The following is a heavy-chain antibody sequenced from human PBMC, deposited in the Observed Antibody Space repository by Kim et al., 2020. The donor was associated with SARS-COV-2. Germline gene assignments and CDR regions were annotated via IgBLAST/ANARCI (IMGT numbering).Heavy chain of an antibody. D-gene: IGHD3-10*01. CDR2: ISGSGGST. Sequence: GGSLRLSCAASGFTFSSYAISWVRQAPGKGLEWVSAISGSGGSTYYADSVKGRFTISRDNSKNTLYLQMNSLRAEDTAVYYCAKGALLWFGELTEYFQHWGQGTLVTVSS. V-gene: IGHV3-23*01. CDR1: GFTFSSYA. CDR3: AKGALLWFGELTEYFQH. J-gene: IGHJ1*01.